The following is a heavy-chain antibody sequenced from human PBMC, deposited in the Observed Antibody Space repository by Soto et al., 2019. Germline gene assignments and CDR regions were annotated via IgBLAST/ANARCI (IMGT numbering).Heavy chain of an antibody. V-gene: IGHV3-30*18. J-gene: IGHJ4*02. CDR3: AKDFSPDDYGDFLRDY. Sequence: GGSLRLSCAASGFTFSSYGMHWVRQAPGKGLEWVAVISYDGSNKYYADSVKGRFTISRDNSKNTLYLQMNSLRAEDTAVYYCAKDFSPDDYGDFLRDYWGQGTLVTVSS. CDR1: GFTFSSYG. D-gene: IGHD4-17*01. CDR2: ISYDGSNK.